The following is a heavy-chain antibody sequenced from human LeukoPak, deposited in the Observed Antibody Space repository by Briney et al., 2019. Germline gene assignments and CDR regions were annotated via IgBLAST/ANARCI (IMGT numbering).Heavy chain of an antibody. CDR2: IYSGGST. CDR3: ARDSVPLYGSGSYYYAFDI. Sequence: GGSLRLSCAASGFTVSSNYMSWVRQAPGKGLEWVSVIYSGGSTYYADSVKGRFTISRDNSKNTLYLQMNSLRAEDTAVYYCARDSVPLYGSGSYYYAFDIWGQGTMVTVSS. CDR1: GFTVSSNY. J-gene: IGHJ3*02. V-gene: IGHV3-53*01. D-gene: IGHD3-10*01.